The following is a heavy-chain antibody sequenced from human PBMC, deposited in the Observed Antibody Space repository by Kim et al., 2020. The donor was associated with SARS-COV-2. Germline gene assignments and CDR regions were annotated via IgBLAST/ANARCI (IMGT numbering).Heavy chain of an antibody. D-gene: IGHD2-21*02. CDR3: ARGTDGDASFDY. CDR1: GYMFTSYG. Sequence: ASVKVSCKACGYMFTSYGFSWVRQAPGQGLEWLGWISARDGNTKYGQKVQGRVIMTTDTSTNTAYMELWRLRSDDTAMYYCARGTDGDASFDYCGQGVLV. V-gene: IGHV1-18*04. CDR2: ISARDGNT. J-gene: IGHJ4*02.